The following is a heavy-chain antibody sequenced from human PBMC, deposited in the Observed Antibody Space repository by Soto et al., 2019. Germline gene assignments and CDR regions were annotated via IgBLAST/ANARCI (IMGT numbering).Heavy chain of an antibody. CDR2: ISYHRSKE. V-gene: IGHV3-30*04. CDR1: GFSFSSFA. CDR3: AKALDLYDTSGYDLICRS. J-gene: IGHJ5*02. Sequence: PGGSLRLSCVASGFSFSSFAMHWVRQAPGKGLEWVAVISYHRSKEYYADSVRGRFTISRDNSNDTLYLEMNSLRGEDTAMYYCAKALDLYDTSGYDLICRSWGQGVLVTVSS. D-gene: IGHD3-22*01.